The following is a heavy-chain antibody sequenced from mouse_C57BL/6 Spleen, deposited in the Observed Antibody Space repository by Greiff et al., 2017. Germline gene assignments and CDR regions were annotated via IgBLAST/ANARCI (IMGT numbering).Heavy chain of an antibody. Sequence: QVQLQQSGAELVRPGASVKLSCKASGYTFTDYYINWVKQRPGQGLEWIARIYPGSGNTYYNEKFKGKATLTAEKSSSTAYMQLSSLTSEDSAVYFCARGLLLRGGYYFDYWGQGTTLTVSS. CDR2: IYPGSGNT. CDR1: GYTFTDYY. D-gene: IGHD1-1*01. CDR3: ARGLLLRGGYYFDY. J-gene: IGHJ2*01. V-gene: IGHV1-76*01.